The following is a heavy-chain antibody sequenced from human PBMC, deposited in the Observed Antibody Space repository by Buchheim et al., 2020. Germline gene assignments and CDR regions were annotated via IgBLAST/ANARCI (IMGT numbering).Heavy chain of an antibody. CDR3: ARGFSAYDLYFDY. J-gene: IGHJ4*02. V-gene: IGHV4-59*01. D-gene: IGHD5-12*01. CDR2: VYHDGST. CDR1: GGAISSYY. Sequence: QVQLQESGPGLVKPSETLSLTCTVSGGAISSYYWSWIRQSPGKGLEWIGYVYHDGSTSYNAALKSRVTMSVETSKNRLPLTLTSVTAADTAVYYCARGFSAYDLYFDYWGQGT.